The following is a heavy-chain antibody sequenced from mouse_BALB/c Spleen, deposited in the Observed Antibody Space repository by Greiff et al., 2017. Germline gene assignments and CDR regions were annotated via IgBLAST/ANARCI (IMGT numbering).Heavy chain of an antibody. CDR2: ISNGGGST. CDR1: GFTFSSYT. V-gene: IGHV5-12-2*01. J-gene: IGHJ4*01. Sequence: EVQLVESGGGLVQPGGSLKLSCAASGFTFSSYTMSWVRQTPEKRLEWVAYISNGGGSTYYPDTVKGRFTISRDNAKNTLYLQMSSLKSEDTAMYYCARGGSYAMDYWGQGTSVTVSS. CDR3: ARGGSYAMDY.